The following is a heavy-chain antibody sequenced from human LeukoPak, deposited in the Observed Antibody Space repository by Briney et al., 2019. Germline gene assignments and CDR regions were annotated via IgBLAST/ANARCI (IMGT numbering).Heavy chain of an antibody. D-gene: IGHD3-16*01. CDR3: ARVEFGYQTFDI. J-gene: IGHJ3*02. CDR1: GYTFTGYY. V-gene: IGHV1-2*02. Sequence: ASVKVSCKASGYTFTGYYMHWVRQAPGQGLEWMGWINPNSGGTNYAQKFQGRVTTTRDTSISTAYMELSRLRSDDTAVYYCARVEFGYQTFDIWGQGTMVTVSS. CDR2: INPNSGGT.